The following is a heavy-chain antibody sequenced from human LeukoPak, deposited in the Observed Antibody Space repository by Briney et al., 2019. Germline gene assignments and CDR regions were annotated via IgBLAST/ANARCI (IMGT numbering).Heavy chain of an antibody. J-gene: IGHJ6*02. Sequence: ASVKVSCKASGYTFTGYYMHWVRQAPGQGLEWMGWINPNSGGTNYAQKFQGRVTMTRDTSISTAYMELSRLRSDDTAVYCCARGLYYDILTGYYSDYYCYGMDVWGQGTTVTVSS. CDR3: ARGLYYDILTGYYSDYYCYGMDV. CDR2: INPNSGGT. D-gene: IGHD3-9*01. CDR1: GYTFTGYY. V-gene: IGHV1-2*02.